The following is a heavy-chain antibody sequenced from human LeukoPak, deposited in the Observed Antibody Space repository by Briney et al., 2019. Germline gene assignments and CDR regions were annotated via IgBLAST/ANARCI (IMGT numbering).Heavy chain of an antibody. D-gene: IGHD6-13*01. CDR1: GFTFSSYA. Sequence: PGGSLRLSCAASGFTFSSYAMGWVGQAPGKGLAWVSSINIRSGYLYYADSVKGRITISRDNAQNSLYLQTNSLRAEDTAVYYCARDLDSSTWYRGFDYWGEGSLITVSS. CDR3: ARDLDSSTWYRGFDY. CDR2: INIRSGYL. J-gene: IGHJ4*02. V-gene: IGHV3-21*01.